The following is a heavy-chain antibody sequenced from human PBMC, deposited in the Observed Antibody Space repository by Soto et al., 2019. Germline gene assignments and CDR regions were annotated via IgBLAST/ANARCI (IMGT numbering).Heavy chain of an antibody. Sequence: GVSLRLSCAASGYIFSDYSMNWVRQAPGKGLEWASYIGTSRKYIFYRDSVRGRFTISRDNARNSLYLQLNSLRDEDTAVYYCVRDRDWAFDIWGQGTMVTVSS. J-gene: IGHJ3*02. CDR3: VRDRDWAFDI. CDR1: GYIFSDYS. D-gene: IGHD3-9*01. CDR2: IGTSRKYI. V-gene: IGHV3-48*02.